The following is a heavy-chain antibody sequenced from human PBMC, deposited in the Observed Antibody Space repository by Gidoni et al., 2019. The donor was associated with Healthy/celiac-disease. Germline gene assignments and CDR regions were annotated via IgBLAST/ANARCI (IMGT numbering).Heavy chain of an antibody. D-gene: IGHD3-10*01. CDR2: IVVGSGNT. V-gene: IGHV1-58*01. CDR3: AADRGSAYGMDV. CDR1: GSTFTSSA. J-gene: IGHJ6*02. Sequence: QMQLVQSGPEVKQPGTSVEVSCKASGSTFTSSAVQWVRQARGQRLEWIGWIVVGSGNTNYAQKFQERVTITRDMSTSTAYMELSSLRSEERAVDYCAADRGSAYGMDVWGQGTTVTVSS.